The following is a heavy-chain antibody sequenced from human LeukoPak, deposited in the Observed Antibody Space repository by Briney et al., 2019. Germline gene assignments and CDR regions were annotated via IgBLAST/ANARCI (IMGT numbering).Heavy chain of an antibody. CDR1: GFIFSSYA. J-gene: IGHJ4*02. Sequence: GGSLRLSCAAAGFIFSSYAMSWVRQAPGKGLERVTAISGSGGSTYYADSVKGRFTISRDNSKNTLYLQMNSLRAEDTAVYYCAKVRLPDFWSGYYFDYWGQGTLVTVSS. CDR3: AKVRLPDFWSGYYFDY. D-gene: IGHD3-3*01. V-gene: IGHV3-23*01. CDR2: ISGSGGST.